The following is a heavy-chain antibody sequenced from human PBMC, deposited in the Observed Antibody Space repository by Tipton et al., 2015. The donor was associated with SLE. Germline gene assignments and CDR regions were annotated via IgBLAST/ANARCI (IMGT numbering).Heavy chain of an antibody. Sequence: TLSLTCTVSGGSVSSSSKYWAWVRQPPGKGLEWVGSISYTGTTTYYNSFLKSRVTMSVDTSKNQFSLRLTSVIAADTAVYYCARLHGYSYGLNWFDPWGQGTLISVSS. CDR2: ISYTGTTT. V-gene: IGHV4-39*07. D-gene: IGHD5-18*01. CDR1: GGSVSSSSKY. J-gene: IGHJ5*02. CDR3: ARLHGYSYGLNWFDP.